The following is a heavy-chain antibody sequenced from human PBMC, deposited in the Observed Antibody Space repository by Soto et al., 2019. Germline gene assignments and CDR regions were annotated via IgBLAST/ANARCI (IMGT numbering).Heavy chain of an antibody. Sequence: PGGSLRLSCAASGFAFRICAMHWVRQAPGKGLEWVALISYYGINIFYADSVKGRFTISRDNSRNTLYLRLNSLRAEDTAVYYCARDEAARYYFDSWGQGTLVTVSS. V-gene: IGHV3-30-3*01. D-gene: IGHD6-6*01. CDR2: ISYYGINI. CDR1: GFAFRICA. J-gene: IGHJ4*02. CDR3: ARDEAARYYFDS.